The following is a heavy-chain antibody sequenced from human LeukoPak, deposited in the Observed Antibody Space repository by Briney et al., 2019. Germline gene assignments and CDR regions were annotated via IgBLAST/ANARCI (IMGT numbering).Heavy chain of an antibody. CDR2: ISYDGSNR. J-gene: IGHJ4*02. CDR1: GFIYIRYG. CDR3: AKVGGSGSYYNGLLDY. V-gene: IGHV3-30*18. D-gene: IGHD3-10*01. Sequence: GGSLRLSCVASGFIYIRYGMHWVRPAAARGLDGVAVISYDGSNRYYADSVKGRFTISRDNSKNTLYLQMNSLRAEDTAVYYCAKVGGSGSYYNGLLDYWGQGTLVTVSS.